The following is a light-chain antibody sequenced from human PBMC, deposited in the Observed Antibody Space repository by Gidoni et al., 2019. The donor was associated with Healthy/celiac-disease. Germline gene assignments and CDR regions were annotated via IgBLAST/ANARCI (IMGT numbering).Light chain of an antibody. CDR2: GAS. Sequence: PGERATLSCRARQSVSSSYLAWYQQKPGQAPRLLIYGASSRATGIPDRFSGSGSGTDFTLTISRLEPEDFAVYYCQQYGSSPRTFGQGTKLEI. J-gene: IGKJ2*01. CDR3: QQYGSSPRT. CDR1: QSVSSSY. V-gene: IGKV3-20*01.